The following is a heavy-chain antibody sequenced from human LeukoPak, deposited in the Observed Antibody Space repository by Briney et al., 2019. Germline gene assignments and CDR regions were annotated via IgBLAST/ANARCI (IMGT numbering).Heavy chain of an antibody. CDR2: ISSSSSYI. Sequence: PGGSLRLSCAASGFTFSSYSINWVRQAPGKGLECVSSISSSSSYIYYADSVKGRFTISRDNAKNSLYLQMNSLRAEDTAVYYCARDSDRYYFDYWGQGTLVTVSS. CDR3: ARDSDRYYFDY. CDR1: GFTFSSYS. J-gene: IGHJ4*02. V-gene: IGHV3-21*01.